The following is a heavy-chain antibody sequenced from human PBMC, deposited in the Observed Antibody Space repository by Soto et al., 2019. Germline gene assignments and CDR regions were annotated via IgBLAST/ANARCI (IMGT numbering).Heavy chain of an antibody. Sequence: QVQLVQSGAELKKPGASVKVSCKASGYTFSNYDMNWVRQATGQGPEWIGWVNPNNGDTGYAQKSQGRVTRTTDISTTTAYMERTSLRSEDTAIYYCAKVSSKGAAIDFDYWGQGTLITVSS. CDR2: VNPNNGDT. CDR3: AKVSSKGAAIDFDY. V-gene: IGHV1-8*01. J-gene: IGHJ4*02. CDR1: GYTFSNYD. D-gene: IGHD3-22*01.